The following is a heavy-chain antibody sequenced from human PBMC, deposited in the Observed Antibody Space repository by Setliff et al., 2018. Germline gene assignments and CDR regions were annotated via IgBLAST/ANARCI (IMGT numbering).Heavy chain of an antibody. D-gene: IGHD1-26*01. CDR3: AAVGIDAGGGWFDP. Sequence: SETMSLTCTVSGGFIRDYYWNWIRQSPGKGLEWIGYIHYRGTTNYNWSLKSRVTISIDMSNNQFSLKLSSSTAADTAVYFCAAVGIDAGGGWFDPWGHGIPVTVSS. V-gene: IGHV4-59*01. CDR2: IHYRGTT. J-gene: IGHJ5*02. CDR1: GGFIRDYY.